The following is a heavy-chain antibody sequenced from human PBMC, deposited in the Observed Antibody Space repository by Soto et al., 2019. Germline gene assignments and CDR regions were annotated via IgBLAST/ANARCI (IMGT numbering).Heavy chain of an antibody. CDR2: INHSGST. V-gene: IGHV4-34*01. D-gene: IGHD6-13*01. CDR1: GGSFSGYY. J-gene: IGHJ6*02. Sequence: KASETLSLTCAVYGGSFSGYYWSWIRQPPGKGLEWIGEINHSGSTNYNPSLKSRVTISVDTSKNRFSLKLSSVTAADTAVYYCARSGSSWYRAGGMDVWGQGTTVTVSS. CDR3: ARSGSSWYRAGGMDV.